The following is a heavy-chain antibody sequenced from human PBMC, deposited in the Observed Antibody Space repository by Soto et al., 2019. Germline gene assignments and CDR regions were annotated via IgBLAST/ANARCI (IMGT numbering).Heavy chain of an antibody. D-gene: IGHD6-13*01. CDR3: EGGRGGYSRRWY. J-gene: IGHJ4*02. CDR2: IYYSGGS. Sequence: NPSETLSLTCTVSGASISSYYWSWIRQPPGKGLEWIGYIYYSGGSNYNPSLKSRVTMSLDTSKHQFSLNLSSVTAADTAFYYCEGGRGGYSRRWYWGQGTLVTVSS. CDR1: GASISSYY. V-gene: IGHV4-59*01.